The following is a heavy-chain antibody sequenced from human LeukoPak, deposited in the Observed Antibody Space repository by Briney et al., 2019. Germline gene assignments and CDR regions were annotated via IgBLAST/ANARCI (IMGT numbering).Heavy chain of an antibody. D-gene: IGHD3-10*01. CDR1: GGSISSYY. V-gene: IGHV4-4*07. CDR2: IYTSGNT. Sequence: SETLSLTCTVSGGSISSYYWSWIRQPAGKGLEWVGRIYTSGNTNYNPSLKSRVTMSVDTSRNQFSLKLTSVTAADTAVYYCARGGGYASGNYRFVDYWGQGTLVTVSS. J-gene: IGHJ4*02. CDR3: ARGGGYASGNYRFVDY.